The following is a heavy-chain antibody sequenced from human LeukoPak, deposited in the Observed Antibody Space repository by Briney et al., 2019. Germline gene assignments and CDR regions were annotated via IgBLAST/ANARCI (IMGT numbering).Heavy chain of an antibody. Sequence: QPGGSLRLSCAASGLTFTNYWMTWVRQAPGKGLEWVANIKQDGREKYYVDSVKGRFTISRDNAKNSLYLQMNSLRAEDTAVYYCARVEDYDILTGFDYWGQGTLVTVSS. CDR2: IKQDGREK. CDR3: ARVEDYDILTGFDY. V-gene: IGHV3-7*01. D-gene: IGHD3-9*01. J-gene: IGHJ4*02. CDR1: GLTFTNYW.